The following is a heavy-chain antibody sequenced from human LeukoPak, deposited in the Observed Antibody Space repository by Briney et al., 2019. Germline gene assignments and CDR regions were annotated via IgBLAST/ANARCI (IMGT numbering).Heavy chain of an antibody. CDR1: GGTFSSYA. J-gene: IGHJ1*01. CDR2: IIPILGIA. D-gene: IGHD2-21*02. V-gene: IGHV1-69*04. CDR3: ARGTDCGGDCYSLYFQH. Sequence: SVKVSCKASGGTFSSYAISWVRQAPGQGLEWMGRIIPILGIANYAQEFQGRVTITADKSTSTAYMELSSLRSEDTAVYYCARGTDCGGDCYSLYFQHWGQGTLVTVSS.